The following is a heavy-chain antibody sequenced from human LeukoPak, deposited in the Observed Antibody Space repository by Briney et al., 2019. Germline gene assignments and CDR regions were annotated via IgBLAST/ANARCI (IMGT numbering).Heavy chain of an antibody. D-gene: IGHD3-10*01. J-gene: IGHJ4*02. CDR1: GGSISSSNW. V-gene: IGHV4-4*02. Sequence: PSETLSLTCAVSGGSISSSNWWSWVRQPPGKGLEWIGYIYYSGSTNYNPSLKSRVTISVDTSKNQFSLKLSSVTAADTAVYYCARATRDDNYGSNIFDYWGQGTLVTVSS. CDR2: IYYSGST. CDR3: ARATRDDNYGSNIFDY.